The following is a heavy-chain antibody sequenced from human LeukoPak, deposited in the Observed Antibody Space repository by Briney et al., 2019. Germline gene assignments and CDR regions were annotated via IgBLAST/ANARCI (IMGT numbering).Heavy chain of an antibody. J-gene: IGHJ6*02. CDR3: AKGIGGPYYYYYGMDV. Sequence: GGSLRLSCAASGFTFDDYTMHWVRQAPGKGLEWVSLISWDGGSTYYADSVKGRFTISGDNSKNSLYLQMNSLRTEDTALYYCAKGIGGPYYYYYGMDVWGQGTTVTVSS. V-gene: IGHV3-43*01. CDR1: GFTFDDYT. CDR2: ISWDGGST.